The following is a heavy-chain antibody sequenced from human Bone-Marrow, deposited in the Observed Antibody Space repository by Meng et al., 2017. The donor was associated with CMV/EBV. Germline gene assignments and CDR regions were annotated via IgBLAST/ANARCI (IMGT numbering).Heavy chain of an antibody. J-gene: IGHJ6*01. V-gene: IGHV1-24*01. CDR2: FDPEDGET. Sequence: ASVKVSCKVSGYTLTELSMHWVRQAPGKGLEWMGGFDPEDGETIYAQKFQGRVTMTEDTSTDTAYMGLSSLRSEDTAVYYCALITGGASSTSWYYYYGMDVWGQGTTVTGSS. CDR3: ALITGGASSTSWYYYYGMDV. D-gene: IGHD2-2*01. CDR1: GYTLTELS.